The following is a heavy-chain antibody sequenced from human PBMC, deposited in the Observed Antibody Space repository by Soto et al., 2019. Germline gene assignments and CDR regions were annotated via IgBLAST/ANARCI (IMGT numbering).Heavy chain of an antibody. Sequence: EVQLLESGGGLVQPGGSLRLSCAASGFAFSSYAMSWVRQAPGKGLEWVSAFSGSGGSTFYADSVKGRFTISRDNSKNTLYLQMNSLRAEDTAVYYCAKGGGDYVIYYGMDVWGQGTTVTVSS. CDR2: FSGSGGST. D-gene: IGHD2-21*02. V-gene: IGHV3-23*01. CDR1: GFAFSSYA. CDR3: AKGGGDYVIYYGMDV. J-gene: IGHJ6*02.